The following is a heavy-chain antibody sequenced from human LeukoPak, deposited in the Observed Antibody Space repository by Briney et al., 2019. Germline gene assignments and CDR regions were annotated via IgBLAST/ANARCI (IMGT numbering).Heavy chain of an antibody. V-gene: IGHV3-53*05. J-gene: IGHJ4*02. D-gene: IGHD6-13*01. CDR2: IYSGGST. Sequence: GGSLRLSCAASGFTVSSNYMSWVRQAPGKGLEWVSVIYSGGSTYYADSVKGRSTISRDNSKNTLYLQMNSLRAEDTAVYYCAKDRRSSSWCFDYWGQGTLVTVSS. CDR1: GFTVSSNY. CDR3: AKDRRSSSWCFDY.